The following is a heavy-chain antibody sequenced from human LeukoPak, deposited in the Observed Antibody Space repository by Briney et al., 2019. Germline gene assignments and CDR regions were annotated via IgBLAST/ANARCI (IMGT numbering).Heavy chain of an antibody. CDR2: INPNSGGT. J-gene: IGHJ4*02. D-gene: IGHD3-10*01. CDR3: ARASRGYSGSGTYLYYFDH. CDR1: GYTFTGYY. V-gene: IGHV1-2*02. Sequence: GASVKVSCKASGYTFTGYYMHWVRQAPGQGLEWMGWINPNSGGTNYAQKFQGRVTMTRDTSISTAYMELSRLRSDDTAVYYCARASRGYSGSGTYLYYFDHWGQGTLVTVSS.